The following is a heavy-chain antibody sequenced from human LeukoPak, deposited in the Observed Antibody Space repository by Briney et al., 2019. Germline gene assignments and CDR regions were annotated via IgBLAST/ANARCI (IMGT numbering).Heavy chain of an antibody. CDR3: ARAPNSQSPTDY. Sequence: ASVTVSFKSSGYSFISYGINWVRQAPGQGLEWMGWISGSNGKTNSAQNVQGRVTMTTDTSTSTAYMELRSLRPDDTAVYYCARAPNSQSPTDYWGQGTLVTVSS. CDR1: GYSFISYG. J-gene: IGHJ4*02. V-gene: IGHV1-18*01. D-gene: IGHD1-1*01. CDR2: ISGSNGKT.